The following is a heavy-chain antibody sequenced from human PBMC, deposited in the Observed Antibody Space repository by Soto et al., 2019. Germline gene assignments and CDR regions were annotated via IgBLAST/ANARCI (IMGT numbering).Heavy chain of an antibody. CDR2: MSQSGGT. D-gene: IGHD1-1*01. J-gene: IGHJ3*02. Sequence: QVQLQQWGAGLLKPSETLSLTCAVYGGFVSSGSYYWSWIRQPPGKGLEWIGEMSQSGGTHFNPSLKSRVTISLDTAKNQFSLKMSSVTAADTALYYCARVERGTATTVVDAFDIWGPGTMVTVYS. V-gene: IGHV4-34*01. CDR3: ARVERGTATTVVDAFDI. CDR1: GGFVSSGSYY.